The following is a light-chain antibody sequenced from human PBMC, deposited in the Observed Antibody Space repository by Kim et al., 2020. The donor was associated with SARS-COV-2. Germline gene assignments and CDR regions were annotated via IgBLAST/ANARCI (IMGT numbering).Light chain of an antibody. J-gene: IGKJ1*01. CDR1: QTINNV. CDR3: QQTYRTPWT. V-gene: IGKV1-39*01. CDR2: AAS. Sequence: GSVGDRVAITCRANQTINNVLNWYQQKPGKAPKLLIYAASSLQSGVPSRFSGSGSGTDFTLTIGSLQPDDFATYSCQQTYRTPWTFGQGTKVDIK.